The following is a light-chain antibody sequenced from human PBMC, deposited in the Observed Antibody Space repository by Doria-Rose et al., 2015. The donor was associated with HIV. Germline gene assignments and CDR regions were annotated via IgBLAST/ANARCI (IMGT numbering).Light chain of an antibody. CDR3: QQYYDTPS. J-gene: IGKJ3*01. CDR2: WAS. V-gene: IGKV4-1*01. CDR1: QSLLYTSKNY. Sequence: TQSPESLGMSLGERATFNCKSNQSLLYTSKNYLAWYQQKPGQPPKLLIYWASTRQSVVPARFNGSGSGTDFTLTISSLEAEDVAVYYCQQYYDTPSFGPGTTVDIK.